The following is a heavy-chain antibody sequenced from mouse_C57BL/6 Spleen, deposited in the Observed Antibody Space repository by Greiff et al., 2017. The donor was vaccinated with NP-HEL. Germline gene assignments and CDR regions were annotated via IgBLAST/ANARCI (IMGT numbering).Heavy chain of an antibody. D-gene: IGHD2-1*01. V-gene: IGHV1-50*01. CDR2: IDPSDSYT. Sequence: QVQLQQPGAELVKPGASVKLSCKASGYTFTSYWMQWVKPRPGQGLEWIGEIDPSDSYTNYNQKFKGKATLTVDPSSSTAYMQLSSLTSEDSAVYYCALYYGNYTLCAYWGQGTLVTVSA. CDR3: ALYYGNYTLCAY. J-gene: IGHJ3*01. CDR1: GYTFTSYW.